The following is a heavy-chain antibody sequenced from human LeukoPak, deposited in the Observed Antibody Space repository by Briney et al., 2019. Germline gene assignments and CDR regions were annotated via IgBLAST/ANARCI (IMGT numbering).Heavy chain of an antibody. CDR1: GGTFSSYA. V-gene: IGHV1-18*01. D-gene: IGHD6-13*01. J-gene: IGHJ6*02. CDR3: ARVSSSWYPDYYYYGMDV. Sequence: GASVKVSCKASGGTFSSYAISWVRQAPGQGLEWMGWISAYNGNTNYAQKLQGRVTMTTDTSTSTAYMELRSLRSDDTAVYYCARVSSSWYPDYYYYGMDVWGQGTTVTVSS. CDR2: ISAYNGNT.